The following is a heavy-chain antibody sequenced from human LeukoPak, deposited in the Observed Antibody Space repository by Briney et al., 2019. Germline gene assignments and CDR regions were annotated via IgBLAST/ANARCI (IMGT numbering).Heavy chain of an antibody. CDR1: GFTFSVYW. V-gene: IGHV3-7*01. CDR2: LKQDGSEI. Sequence: GGSLRLSCAASGFTFSVYWMNWVRQAPGKWLEWVAILKQDGSEILYVDSVKGRFTISRDNAKNSLYLQMNSLRAEDTAVYYCAGGAGWSIDYWGQGTLVTVSS. J-gene: IGHJ4*02. D-gene: IGHD2-15*01. CDR3: AGGAGWSIDY.